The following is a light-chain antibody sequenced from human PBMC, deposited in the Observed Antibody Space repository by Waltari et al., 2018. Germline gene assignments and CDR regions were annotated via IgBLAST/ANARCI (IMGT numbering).Light chain of an antibody. Sequence: QSALTQPASVSGSPGQSITISCTGTSSDVGGYNYVSWYQQHPGKAPKLMIYDVSKRPSGLSNGFSGSTSGNTASLTISGLQAEDDDDYYCSSYTSSSTSYYVFGTGTKVTVL. CDR2: DVS. CDR1: SSDVGGYNY. J-gene: IGLJ1*01. V-gene: IGLV2-14*01. CDR3: SSYTSSSTSYYV.